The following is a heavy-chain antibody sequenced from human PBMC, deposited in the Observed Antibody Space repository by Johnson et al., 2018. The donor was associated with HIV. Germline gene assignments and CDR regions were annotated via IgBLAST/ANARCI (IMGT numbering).Heavy chain of an antibody. D-gene: IGHD3-10*01. CDR2: KSYDGSNE. V-gene: IGHV3-30-3*01. CDR3: ARAPEVRGVDALYV. J-gene: IGHJ3*01. Sequence: QVQLVESGGGVVQPGGSLRLSCAASGFAFSNYAMHWVRQAPGKGLAWMAIKSYDGSNEYYTDSVKGRFPISRDNAKNSLSLQMNSLRAEDTAVYYCARAPEVRGVDALYVWGQGTVVTVSS. CDR1: GFAFSNYA.